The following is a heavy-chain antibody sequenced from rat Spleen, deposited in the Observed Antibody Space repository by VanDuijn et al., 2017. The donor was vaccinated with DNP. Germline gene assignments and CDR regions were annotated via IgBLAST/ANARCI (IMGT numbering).Heavy chain of an antibody. CDR2: IWAGGST. CDR1: GFSLTSNG. D-gene: IGHD1-5*01. V-gene: IGHV2-72*01. Sequence: QVQLKESGPGLVQPSQTLSLTCTVSGFSLTSNGVGWVRQPLGKGLVWMGTIWAGGSTNYNSAVQSRLSISRDTSKSQVFLKMNSLQTEDTAIYFCTRDDIGTTRFDYWGQGVMVTVSS. CDR3: TRDDIGTTRFDY. J-gene: IGHJ2*01.